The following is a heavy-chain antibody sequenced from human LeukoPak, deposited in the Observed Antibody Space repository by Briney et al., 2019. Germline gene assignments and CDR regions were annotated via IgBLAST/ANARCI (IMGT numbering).Heavy chain of an antibody. CDR3: ARRACKGRTSCYGNYYYYYMDV. Sequence: SETLSLTCTVSGGSISSSSYYWGWIRQPPGKGLEWIGSIYYSGSTYYNPSLKSRVTISVDTSKNQFSLKLSSVTAADTAVYYCARRACKGRTSCYGNYYYYYMDVWGKGTTVTISS. CDR2: IYYSGST. V-gene: IGHV4-39*07. CDR1: GGSISSSSYY. J-gene: IGHJ6*03. D-gene: IGHD2-2*01.